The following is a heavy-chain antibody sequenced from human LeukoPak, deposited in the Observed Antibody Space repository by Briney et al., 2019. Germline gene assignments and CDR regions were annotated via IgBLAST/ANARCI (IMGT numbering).Heavy chain of an antibody. CDR1: GYTFTSYG. V-gene: IGHV1-18*01. D-gene: IGHD6-13*01. J-gene: IGHJ4*02. CDR2: ISAYNGNT. Sequence: ASVKVSCKASGYTFTSYGISWVRQAPGQGLEWMGWISAYNGNTNYAQKLQGRVTMTTDTSTSTAYMELRSLTSDDTAGYYCASAVPPGRYSSSWYFDYWGQGTLVTVSS. CDR3: ASAVPPGRYSSSWYFDY.